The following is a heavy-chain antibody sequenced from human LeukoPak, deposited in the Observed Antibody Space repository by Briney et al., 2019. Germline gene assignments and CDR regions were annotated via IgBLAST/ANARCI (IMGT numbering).Heavy chain of an antibody. CDR3: ARPHLEGRAFDI. CDR1: GVSISSGGYY. Sequence: PSQTLSLTCTVSGVSISSGGYYWSWIRQPPGKGLEWIGYIYHSGSTYYNPSLKSRVTISVDRSKNQFSLKLSSVTAADTAVYYCARPHLEGRAFDIWGQGTMVTVSS. D-gene: IGHD3-3*01. J-gene: IGHJ3*02. V-gene: IGHV4-30-2*01. CDR2: IYHSGST.